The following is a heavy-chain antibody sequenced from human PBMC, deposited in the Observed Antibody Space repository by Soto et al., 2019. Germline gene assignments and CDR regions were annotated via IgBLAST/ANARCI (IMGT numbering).Heavy chain of an antibody. CDR1: GFTFSSYG. V-gene: IGHV3-30*18. J-gene: IGHJ6*02. CDR3: AKDHDSGSYYLGYYYYGMDV. D-gene: IGHD1-26*01. Sequence: QVQLVESGGGVVQPGRSLRLSCAASGFTFSSYGMHWVRQAPGKGLEWVAVISYDGSNKYYADSVKGRFTISRDNSKNTLYLQMNSLRAEDTAVYYCAKDHDSGSYYLGYYYYGMDVWGQGTTVTVSS. CDR2: ISYDGSNK.